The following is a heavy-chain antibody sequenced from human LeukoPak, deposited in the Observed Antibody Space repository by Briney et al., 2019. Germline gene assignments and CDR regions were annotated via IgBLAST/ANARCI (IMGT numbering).Heavy chain of an antibody. V-gene: IGHV3-53*01. D-gene: IGHD6-13*01. J-gene: IGHJ6*03. CDR2: IYSGGST. CDR3: AREQLGPYYHYMDV. CDR1: GFTVSSNY. Sequence: GGSLRLSCAASGFTVSSNYMSWVRQAPGKGLEWVSVIYSGGSTYYADSVKGRFTISRDNSKNTLYLQMNSLRAEDTAVYYCAREQLGPYYHYMDVWGKGTTVTDSS.